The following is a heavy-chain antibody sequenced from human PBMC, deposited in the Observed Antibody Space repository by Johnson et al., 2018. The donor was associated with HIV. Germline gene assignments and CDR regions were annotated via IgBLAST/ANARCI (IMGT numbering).Heavy chain of an antibody. D-gene: IGHD3-16*01. CDR1: GFTFSNAW. J-gene: IGHJ3*02. CDR2: IKSKTDGGTT. CDR3: WAQWTVITFGGPSAFDI. Sequence: MLLVESGGGVVKPGGSLRLSCAASGFTFSNAWITWVRQGPGKGLELVGRIKSKTDGGTTDYAAPVKGRFSISSDDSTNTLHMQMSSLKTEDTAVYYCWAQWTVITFGGPSAFDIWGQGTVVTVSS. V-gene: IGHV3-15*01.